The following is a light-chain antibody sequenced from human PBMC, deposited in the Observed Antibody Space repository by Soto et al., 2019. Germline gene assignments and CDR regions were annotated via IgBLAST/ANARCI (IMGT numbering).Light chain of an antibody. CDR1: QSINGW. Sequence: DIQMTQSPSALSASVGDRVTITCRASQSINGWLAWYQQKSGKAPKLLIYDVSTLDSGVPSRFSGSASGTEFTLTISSLESDDFATYYCQQYHRYSTFGQGTKVDIK. J-gene: IGKJ1*01. V-gene: IGKV1-5*01. CDR2: DVS. CDR3: QQYHRYST.